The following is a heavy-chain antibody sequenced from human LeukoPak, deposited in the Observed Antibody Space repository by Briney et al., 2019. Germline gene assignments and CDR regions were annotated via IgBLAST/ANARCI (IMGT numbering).Heavy chain of an antibody. CDR3: AWESYFSVHLA. Sequence: SETLSLTCTVSGYSISSGYYWGWIRQPPGKGLEWIGSIYHSGSTYYNPSLKSRVTISVDTSKNQFSLKLSSVTAADTAVYYCAWESYFSVHLAWGRGTLVTVSS. J-gene: IGHJ5*02. D-gene: IGHD1-26*01. CDR2: IYHSGST. V-gene: IGHV4-38-2*02. CDR1: GYSISSGYY.